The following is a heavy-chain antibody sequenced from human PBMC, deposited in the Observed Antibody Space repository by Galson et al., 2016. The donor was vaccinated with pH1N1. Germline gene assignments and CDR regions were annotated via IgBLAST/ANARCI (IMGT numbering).Heavy chain of an antibody. V-gene: IGHV3-9*01. CDR3: VTDSGDGDRNLVTHDAFDI. D-gene: IGHD4-17*01. Sequence: SLRLSCAAAGFTFGYHGMHWVRQVPGKGLEWVSGINWSSGSIAYADSVRGRFTISRDNAKNSLYLQMNSLRPEDTALYYCVTDSGDGDRNLVTHDAFDIWGQGTMVTFSS. J-gene: IGHJ3*02. CDR2: INWSSGSI. CDR1: GFTFGYHG.